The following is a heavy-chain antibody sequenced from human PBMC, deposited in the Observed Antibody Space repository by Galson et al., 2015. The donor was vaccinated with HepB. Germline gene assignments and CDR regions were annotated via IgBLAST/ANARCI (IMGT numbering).Heavy chain of an antibody. CDR2: IRNKAYGETT. Sequence: GFTFGDYSLNWFRQAPGKGLEWVGFIRNKAYGETTQYAASVKGRFTISRDDSKSIAYLQMDSLKTEDTAVYFCSRGHLFGVIWGQGTLVTVSS. V-gene: IGHV3-49*03. CDR1: GFTFGDYS. CDR3: SRGHLFGVI. D-gene: IGHD3-10*02. J-gene: IGHJ4*02.